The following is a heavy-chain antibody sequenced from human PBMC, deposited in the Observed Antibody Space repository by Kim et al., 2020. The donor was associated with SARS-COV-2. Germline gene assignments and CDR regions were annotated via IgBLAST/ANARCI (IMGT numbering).Heavy chain of an antibody. CDR3: ARAVSKNCSSTSCPRPNNWFDP. V-gene: IGHV4-34*01. D-gene: IGHD2-2*01. J-gene: IGHJ5*02. CDR2: INHSGST. CDR1: GGSFSGYY. Sequence: SETLSLTCAVYGGSFSGYYWSWIRQPPGKGLEWIGEINHSGSTNYNPSLKSRVTISVDTSKNQFSLKLSSVTAADTAVYYCARAVSKNCSSTSCPRPNNWFDPWGQGTLVTVAS.